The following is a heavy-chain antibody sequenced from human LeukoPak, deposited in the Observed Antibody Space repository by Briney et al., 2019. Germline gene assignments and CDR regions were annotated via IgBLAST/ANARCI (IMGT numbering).Heavy chain of an antibody. CDR2: INAGNGNT. V-gene: IGHV1-3*01. CDR3: ARGRWSATTASYYLDF. D-gene: IGHD5-24*01. J-gene: IGHJ4*02. Sequence: ASVKVPCKASEYTFTDYAINWVRQAPGQRLEWMGWINAGNGNTRYSQRFQGRVTITRDTSASTAYMELSSLTSEDTAVYYCARGRWSATTASYYLDFWGQGTLVTVSS. CDR1: EYTFTDYA.